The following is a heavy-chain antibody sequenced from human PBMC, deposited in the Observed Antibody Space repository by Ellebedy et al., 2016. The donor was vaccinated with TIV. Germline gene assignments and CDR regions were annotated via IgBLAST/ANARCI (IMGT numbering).Heavy chain of an antibody. Sequence: GESLKISCAASGFTFSNYWMSWVRQAPGKGLEWVANIKQDGSEKYYVDSVKGRFTISRDNARSSLSLQMDSLRGEDTAVYYCATGRGEGGLPSFFDLWGQGTLVSVST. CDR2: IKQDGSEK. J-gene: IGHJ4*02. D-gene: IGHD3-10*01. CDR3: ATGRGEGGLPSFFDL. CDR1: GFTFSNYW. V-gene: IGHV3-7*01.